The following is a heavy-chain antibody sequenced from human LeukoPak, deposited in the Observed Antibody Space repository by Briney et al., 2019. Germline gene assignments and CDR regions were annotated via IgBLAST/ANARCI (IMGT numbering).Heavy chain of an antibody. J-gene: IGHJ5*02. CDR1: GYTLTELS. CDR2: FDPEDGET. D-gene: IGHD2-15*01. Sequence: ASVKVSCKVSGYTLTELSMHWVRQAPGKGLEWMGGFDPEDGETIYAQKFQGRVTMTEDTSTDTAYMELSSLRSEDTAVYYCARGLTYCSGGSCYTLGERNWFDPWGQGTLVTVSS. CDR3: ARGLTYCSGGSCYTLGERNWFDP. V-gene: IGHV1-24*01.